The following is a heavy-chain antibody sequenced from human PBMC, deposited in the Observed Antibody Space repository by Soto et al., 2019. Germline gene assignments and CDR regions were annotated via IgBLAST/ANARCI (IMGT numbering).Heavy chain of an antibody. Sequence: SETLSLTCTVSYGSIRSGGYYWSWIRQHPGKGLEWIGHIHYSGSIHYNPSLKSRAIISADMSKNQFSLKLTSVTAADTSVYSXERGRPYVSSSPRARGHICQRGQ. J-gene: IGHJ1*01. CDR3: ERGRPYVSSSPRARGHICQ. CDR1: YGSIRSGGYY. V-gene: IGHV4-31*03. D-gene: IGHD6-6*01. CDR2: IHYSGSI.